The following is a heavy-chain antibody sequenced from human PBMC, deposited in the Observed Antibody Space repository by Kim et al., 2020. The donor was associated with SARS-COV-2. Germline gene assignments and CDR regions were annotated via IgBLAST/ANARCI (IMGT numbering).Heavy chain of an antibody. V-gene: IGHV3-48*02. CDR1: GFTFSSYS. CDR2: ISSSSSTI. D-gene: IGHD3-16*02. CDR3: AHSNGYYDYVWGSYQPSDY. J-gene: IGHJ4*02. Sequence: GGSLRLSCAASGFTFSSYSINWVRQAPGKGLEWVSYISSSSSTIYYADSVKGRFTISRDNAKNSLYLQMNSLRDEDTAVYDCAHSNGYYDYVWGSYQPSDYWGQGTLVTVSS.